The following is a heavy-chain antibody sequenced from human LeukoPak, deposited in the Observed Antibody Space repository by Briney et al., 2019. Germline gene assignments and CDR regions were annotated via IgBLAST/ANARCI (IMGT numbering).Heavy chain of an antibody. D-gene: IGHD1-26*01. J-gene: IGHJ4*02. CDR2: ISAYNGNT. V-gene: IGHV1-18*01. CDR3: ARDLAPEIFLYSGSYTAFDY. Sequence: ASVKVSCKASGYTFTSYGISWVRQAPGQGLEWMGWISAYNGNTNYAQKLQGRVTMTTDTSTSTAYMELRSLRSDDTAVYYCARDLAPEIFLYSGSYTAFDYWGKGTLVTVSS. CDR1: GYTFTSYG.